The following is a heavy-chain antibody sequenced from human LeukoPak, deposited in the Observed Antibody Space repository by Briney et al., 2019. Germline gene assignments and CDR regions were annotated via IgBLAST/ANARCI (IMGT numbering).Heavy chain of an antibody. D-gene: IGHD5-24*01. CDR2: INTNTGNP. CDR3: ATPAAGWPQSHYFDY. Sequence: ASVKVSCKASGYTFTSYAMNWVRQAPGQGLEWMGWINTNTGNPTYAQGFTGRFVFSLDTSVSTAYLQISSLKAEDTAVYYCATPAAGWPQSHYFDYWGQGTLVTVSS. V-gene: IGHV7-4-1*02. J-gene: IGHJ4*02. CDR1: GYTFTSYA.